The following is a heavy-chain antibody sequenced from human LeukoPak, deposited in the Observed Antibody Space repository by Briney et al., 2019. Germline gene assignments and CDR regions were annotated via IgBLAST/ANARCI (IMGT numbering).Heavy chain of an antibody. CDR3: AGGLGYARSY. Sequence: GGSLRLSCVPSGVTVSSNYMSWVRQAPGKGLEWVSVTYSGGSTDYADSVKGRFTISRDNSKNTLYLQMNSLRVEDTAVYYCAGGLGYARSYWGQGTLVTVSS. J-gene: IGHJ4*02. D-gene: IGHD2-2*01. V-gene: IGHV3-66*01. CDR1: GVTVSSNY. CDR2: TYSGGST.